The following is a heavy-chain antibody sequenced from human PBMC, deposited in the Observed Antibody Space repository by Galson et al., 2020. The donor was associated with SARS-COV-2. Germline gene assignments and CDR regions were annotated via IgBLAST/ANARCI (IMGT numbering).Heavy chain of an antibody. CDR2: ISAYNGNT. J-gene: IGHJ6*02. D-gene: IGHD4-17*01. CDR1: GYTFTSYG. CDR3: ARSMTTVIYYYYGMDV. V-gene: IGHV1-18*01. Sequence: ASVKVSCKASGYTFTSYGISWVRQAPGQGLEWMGWISAYNGNTNYAQKLQGRVTMTTDTSTSTAYMEPRSLRSDDTAVYYCARSMTTVIYYYYGMDVWGQGTTVTVSS.